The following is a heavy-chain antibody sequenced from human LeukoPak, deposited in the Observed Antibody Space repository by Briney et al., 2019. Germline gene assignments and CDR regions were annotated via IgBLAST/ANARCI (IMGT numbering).Heavy chain of an antibody. J-gene: IGHJ6*03. CDR2: ISYDGNNK. Sequence: GGSLRLSCAASGFTFSRNVMHWVRQAPGKGLEWVALISYDGNNKFYADSVQGRFTISRDNSRNTLYLQMNSLRGEDAAVYSCARGGIPTGPYYYFYYMDVWGNGTAVTVSS. CDR3: ARGGIPTGPYYYFYYMDV. D-gene: IGHD3-10*01. V-gene: IGHV3-30*04. CDR1: GFTFSRNV.